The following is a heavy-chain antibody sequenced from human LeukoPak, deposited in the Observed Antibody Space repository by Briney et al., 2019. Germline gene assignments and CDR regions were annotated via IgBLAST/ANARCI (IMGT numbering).Heavy chain of an antibody. CDR1: GGSIRSY. J-gene: IGHJ6*03. CDR2: IYYSGST. V-gene: IGHV4-59*01. D-gene: IGHD6-13*01. Sequence: SETLSLTCTVSGGSIRSYWSWIRQPPGKGLEWIGYIYYSGSTNYNPSLKSRVTISVDTSKNQFSLKLSSVTAADTAVYYCARAPGYSSSWYLGGYYYYYMDVWGKGTTVTVSS. CDR3: ARAPGYSSSWYLGGYYYYYMDV.